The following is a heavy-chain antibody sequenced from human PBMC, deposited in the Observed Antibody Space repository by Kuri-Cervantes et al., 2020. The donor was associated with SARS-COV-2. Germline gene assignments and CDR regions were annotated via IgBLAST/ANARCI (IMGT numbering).Heavy chain of an antibody. CDR1: GYTFTSYG. V-gene: IGHV1-18*01. CDR3: AVFECGGDCLNWFNP. Sequence: ASVKVSCKASGYTFTSYGISWVRQAPGQGLEWMGWISAYNGNTNYAQKSQGRVTMTRDTSISTAYMELSRLRSDDTAVYYCAVFECGGDCLNWFNPWGQGTLVTVSS. D-gene: IGHD2-21*01. J-gene: IGHJ5*02. CDR2: ISAYNGNT.